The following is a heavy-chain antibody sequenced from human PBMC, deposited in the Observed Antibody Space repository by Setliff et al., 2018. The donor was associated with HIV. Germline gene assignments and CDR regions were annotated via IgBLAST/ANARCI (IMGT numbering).Heavy chain of an antibody. D-gene: IGHD3-3*01. CDR2: INPNGGYT. Sequence: ASVKVSCKASGYIFTDYYIHWVRQAPGQGLEWMGWINPNGGYTNYAQKFLGRVTMTQDTSFTTAYLELSRLGSDDTAVYCCAADNYNCNSFDSWGQGSLVTVSS. CDR3: AADNYNCNSFDS. CDR1: GYIFTDYY. J-gene: IGHJ4*02. V-gene: IGHV1-2*02.